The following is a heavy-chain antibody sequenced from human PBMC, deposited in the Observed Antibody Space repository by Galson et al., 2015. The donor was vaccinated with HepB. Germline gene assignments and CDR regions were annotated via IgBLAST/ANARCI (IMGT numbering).Heavy chain of an antibody. J-gene: IGHJ4*02. CDR2: ISGSGKYI. CDR1: GFAFENYI. Sequence: SLRLSCAASGFAFENYIINWVRQAPGKGLEWVSSISGSGKYIYYADSVKGRFSLSRDNTDNSVFLQMNNLRGEDTALYYCRVLFWSEDLFPIDYWGQGTLVTVSS. V-gene: IGHV3-21*01. CDR3: RVLFWSEDLFPIDY. D-gene: IGHD3-10*01.